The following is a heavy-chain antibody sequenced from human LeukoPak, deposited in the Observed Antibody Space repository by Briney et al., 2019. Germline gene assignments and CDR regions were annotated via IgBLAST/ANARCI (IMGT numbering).Heavy chain of an antibody. J-gene: IGHJ4*02. V-gene: IGHV3-23*01. CDR3: VKGTQNFDY. CDR1: GFTFSSYA. CDR2: ISGSGGST. D-gene: IGHD1-1*01. Sequence: GRSLRLSCAASGFTFSSYAMSWVRQAPGKGLEGVSGISGSGGSTYYADSVKGRFTISRDNSKNTLYLQMNSLRAEDTAVYYCVKGTQNFDYWGQGTLVTVSS.